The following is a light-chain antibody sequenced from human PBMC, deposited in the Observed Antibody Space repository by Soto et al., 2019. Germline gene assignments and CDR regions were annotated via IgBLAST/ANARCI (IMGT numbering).Light chain of an antibody. CDR2: DVS. CDR1: QSVNID. CDR3: QQRSSWPIT. Sequence: EIVLTQAPATLSLSPGERATHSCRASQSVNIDLAWYQQKPGQAPRLLIYDVSNRATGIPARFSGSGSGTDFTLTISSLEPEDFAVYYCQQRSSWPITFGGGTKVEIK. J-gene: IGKJ4*01. V-gene: IGKV3-11*01.